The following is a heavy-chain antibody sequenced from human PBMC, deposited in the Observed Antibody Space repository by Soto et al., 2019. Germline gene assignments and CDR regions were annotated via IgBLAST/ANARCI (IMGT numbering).Heavy chain of an antibody. J-gene: IGHJ6*02. CDR2: IYWNDDE. V-gene: IGHV2-5*01. D-gene: IGHD3-9*01. CDR1: GFSLSTSVVG. Sequence: SGPTVPNPKQTRTLTCTCSGFSLSTSVVGVGWIRQPPGKALEWLALIYWNDDERDVPSLKSRLTITKDTSKNQVVLTMTDMDPVDTATYYFAHSGRYSLHGMDVWGQGT. CDR3: AHSGRYSLHGMDV.